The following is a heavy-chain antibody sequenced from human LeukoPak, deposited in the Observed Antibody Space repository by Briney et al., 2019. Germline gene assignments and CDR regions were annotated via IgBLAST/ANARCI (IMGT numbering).Heavy chain of an antibody. J-gene: IGHJ6*02. V-gene: IGHV3-48*04. CDR3: ARNMVRERNYYYGMDV. Sequence: PGGSLRLSCAASGFTFSSYSMNWVRQAPGKGLEWVSSISSSSSTIYYADSVKGRFTISRDNAKNSLYLQMNSLRAEDTAVYYCARNMVRERNYYYGMDVWGQGTTVTVSS. D-gene: IGHD3-10*01. CDR2: ISSSSSTI. CDR1: GFTFSSYS.